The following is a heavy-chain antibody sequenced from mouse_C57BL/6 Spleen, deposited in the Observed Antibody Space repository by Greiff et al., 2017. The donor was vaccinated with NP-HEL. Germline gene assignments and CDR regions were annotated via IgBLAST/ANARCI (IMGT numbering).Heavy chain of an antibody. CDR2: IWTGGGT. J-gene: IGHJ4*01. V-gene: IGHV2-9-1*01. CDR3: ARPDGYPYARDY. D-gene: IGHD2-3*01. CDR1: GFSLTSYA. Sequence: VQRVESGPGLVAPSQSLSITCTVSGFSLTSYAISWVRQPPGKGLEWLGVIWTGGGTHYNSALKSILSLRKDNSKSQVFLKMNRLQTDDTARYYCARPDGYPYARDYWGQGTSVTVSS.